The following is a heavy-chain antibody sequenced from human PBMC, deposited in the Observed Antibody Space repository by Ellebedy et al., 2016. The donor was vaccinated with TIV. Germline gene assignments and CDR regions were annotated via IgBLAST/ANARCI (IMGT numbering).Heavy chain of an antibody. J-gene: IGHJ4*02. Sequence: GESLKISXKGSGYSFTSYWIGWVRQMPGKGLDWMGIIHPGDSETRYSPSFQGQVTISVDRSINTAYLQWSSLQASDTAMYYCATTYYYENSVRVQLDFWGQGTLVTVSS. CDR2: IHPGDSET. V-gene: IGHV5-51*01. CDR3: ATTYYYENSVRVQLDF. CDR1: GYSFTSYW. D-gene: IGHD3-22*01.